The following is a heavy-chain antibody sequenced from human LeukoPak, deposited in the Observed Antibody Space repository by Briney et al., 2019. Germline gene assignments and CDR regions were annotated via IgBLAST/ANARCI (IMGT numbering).Heavy chain of an antibody. CDR1: GGSISSGDYY. J-gene: IGHJ4*02. Sequence: SQTLSLTCTVSGGSISSGDYYWSWIRQPPGKGLEWIGYIYYSGSTYYNPSLKSRVTISVDTSKNQFSLKLSSVTAADTAVYYCASVPYYYGSGSYFDYWGQGTLVTVSS. CDR2: IYYSGST. D-gene: IGHD3-10*01. CDR3: ASVPYYYGSGSYFDY. V-gene: IGHV4-30-4*01.